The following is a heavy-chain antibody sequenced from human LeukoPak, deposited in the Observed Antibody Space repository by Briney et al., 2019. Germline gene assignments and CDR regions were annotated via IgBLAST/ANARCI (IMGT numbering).Heavy chain of an antibody. CDR2: ITNSGTTT. D-gene: IGHD5-12*01. CDR1: GFTFRDYY. Sequence: GGSLRLSCAASGFTFRDYYMGWIRQAPGKGLEWILYITNSGTTTYIADSVKGRFAISRDNAKNSLYLQMNSLRAEDTAVYYCARVDFRSGYVFDYWGQGTLVTVSS. V-gene: IGHV3-11*04. J-gene: IGHJ4*02. CDR3: ARVDFRSGYVFDY.